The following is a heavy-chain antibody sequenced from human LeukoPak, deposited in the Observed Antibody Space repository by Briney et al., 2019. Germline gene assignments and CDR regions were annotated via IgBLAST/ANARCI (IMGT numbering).Heavy chain of an antibody. J-gene: IGHJ3*02. CDR1: GGSISSSSYY. CDR3: ARSRRAGAADAFDI. Sequence: SETLSLTCTVSGGSISSSSYYWGWIRQPPGKGLEWIGSIYYSGSTYYNPSLKSRVTISVDTSKNQFSLKLSSVTAADTAVYYCARSRRAGAADAFDIWGQGTMVTVSS. CDR2: IYYSGST. D-gene: IGHD1-26*01. V-gene: IGHV4-39*07.